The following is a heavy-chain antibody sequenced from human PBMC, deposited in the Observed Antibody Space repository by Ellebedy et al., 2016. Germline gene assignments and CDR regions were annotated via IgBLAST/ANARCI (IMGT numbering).Heavy chain of an antibody. Sequence: SGPTLVKPTETLTLTCTVSGFSLSNARMSVSWIRQPPGKALEWLAHIFSNDEKSYSTSLKSRLTISKDTSKSQVVLTMTNMDPVDTATYYCARIQADYGDYYYYGMDVWGQGTTVTVSS. CDR3: ARIQADYGDYYYYGMDV. CDR2: IFSNDEK. V-gene: IGHV2-26*01. D-gene: IGHD4-17*01. CDR1: GFSLSNARMS. J-gene: IGHJ6*02.